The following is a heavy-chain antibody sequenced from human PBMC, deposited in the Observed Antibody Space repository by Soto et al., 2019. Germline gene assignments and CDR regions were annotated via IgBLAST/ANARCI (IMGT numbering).Heavy chain of an antibody. V-gene: IGHV4-4*02. Sequence: QVQLQESGPGLVKPSGTRSLKCPVSGFSVTSNTWWSGVRQSPGKALEWIGEIYHSGASYHNSAFSGRVTISMDKSENQISLIMTSVSAADPAVYFCVRDGRYCTDGGCSIMRDAFEVWGQGTLVTVSS. CDR3: VRDGRYCTDGGCSIMRDAFEV. D-gene: IGHD2-15*01. CDR1: GFSVTSNTW. J-gene: IGHJ3*01. CDR2: IYHSGAS.